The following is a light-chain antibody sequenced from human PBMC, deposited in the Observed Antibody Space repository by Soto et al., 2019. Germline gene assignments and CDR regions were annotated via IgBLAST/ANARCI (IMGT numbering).Light chain of an antibody. Sequence: QSVLTQPPSASGTPGQRVTISCSGSSSNIGSNFIYWYQQLPGTAPKLLIDRNNQRTSGVPDRFSGSKSGTSASLAISGLRSEDEGEYHCAAWDDSLSGVVFGGGTKLTVL. CDR2: RNN. J-gene: IGLJ2*01. CDR3: AAWDDSLSGVV. CDR1: SSNIGSNF. V-gene: IGLV1-47*01.